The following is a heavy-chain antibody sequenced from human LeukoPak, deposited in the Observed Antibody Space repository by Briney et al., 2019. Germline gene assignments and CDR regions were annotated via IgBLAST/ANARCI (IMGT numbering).Heavy chain of an antibody. J-gene: IGHJ4*02. CDR1: GFTLDDYG. V-gene: IGHV3-20*04. D-gene: IGHD6-13*01. Sequence: PGGSLRLSCAASGFTLDDYGMSWVRQAPGKGLEWVSGINWNGGSTGYADSVKGRFTISRDNAKNSLYLQMNSLRAEDTALYYCARKRGSWYYFDYWGQGTLVTVSS. CDR2: INWNGGST. CDR3: ARKRGSWYYFDY.